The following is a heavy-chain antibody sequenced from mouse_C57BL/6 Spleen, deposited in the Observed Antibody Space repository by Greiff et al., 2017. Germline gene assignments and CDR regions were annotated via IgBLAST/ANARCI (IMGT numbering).Heavy chain of an antibody. Sequence: QVQLQQSGAELVRPGTSVKVSCKASGYAFTNYLIEWVKQRPGKGLEWIGVINPGSGGTNYNEKFKGKATLTADKSSSTAYMQLSSLTSEDSAVYFCARSGYVIWFAYWGQGTLVTVSA. D-gene: IGHD3-1*01. CDR3: ARSGYVIWFAY. V-gene: IGHV1-54*01. J-gene: IGHJ3*01. CDR2: INPGSGGT. CDR1: GYAFTNYL.